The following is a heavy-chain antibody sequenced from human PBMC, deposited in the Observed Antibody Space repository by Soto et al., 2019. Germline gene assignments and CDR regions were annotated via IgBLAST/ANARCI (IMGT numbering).Heavy chain of an antibody. V-gene: IGHV3-53*01. Sequence: GGSLRLSCAASGFTVRSNYMSWVRQAPGKGLEWVSVIYSGGSTYYADSVKGRFTISRDNSKNTLYLQMNSLRAEDTAVYYCAAIAVAGSPHLYYYCYGMDVWGQGTTVTVSS. CDR1: GFTVRSNY. J-gene: IGHJ6*02. CDR3: AAIAVAGSPHLYYYCYGMDV. CDR2: IYSGGST. D-gene: IGHD6-19*01.